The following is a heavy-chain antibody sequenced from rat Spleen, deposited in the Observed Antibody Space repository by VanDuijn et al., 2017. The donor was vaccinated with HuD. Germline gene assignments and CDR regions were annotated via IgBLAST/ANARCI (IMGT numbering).Heavy chain of an antibody. J-gene: IGHJ2*01. D-gene: IGHD4-2*01. CDR3: XXXDXXXPRXXX. Sequence: QVQLKESGPGLVQPSQTLSLICTVSGFSLISNSVHWVRQFPGKGLEWMGGIWGDGSTDYNSALKSRVSISRGTSKSPVYLKXXSLXXXDTXXXYCXXXDXXXPRXXXWGQGVXXTVSS. V-gene: IGHV2-1*01. CDR1: GFSLISNS. CDR2: IWGDGST.